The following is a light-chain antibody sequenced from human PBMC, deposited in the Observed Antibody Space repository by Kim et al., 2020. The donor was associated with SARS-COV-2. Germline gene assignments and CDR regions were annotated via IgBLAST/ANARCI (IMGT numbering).Light chain of an antibody. CDR3: TSYTNSGAFVL. CDR1: SSDIGAYNY. Sequence: QPVLTQPASVSGSPGQSITVSCTGTSSDIGAYNYVSWYQQHPGKAPKLMIYDVTYRPSGVSNRFSGSKSGNKASLTISGLQTDDEADYYCTSYTNSGAFVLFGGGTQLTVL. V-gene: IGLV2-14*03. J-gene: IGLJ2*01. CDR2: DVT.